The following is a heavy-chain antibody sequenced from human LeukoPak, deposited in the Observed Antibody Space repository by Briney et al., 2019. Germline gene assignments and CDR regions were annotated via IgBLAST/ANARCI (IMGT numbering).Heavy chain of an antibody. D-gene: IGHD4-17*01. Sequence: PGRSLRLSCAASGFTFSSYAMHWVRQAPGKGLEWVAVISYDGSNKYYADSVKGRFTISRDNSKNTLYLQMNSLRAEDTAVYYCAREAEDDYGLTLSYWGQGTLVTVSS. V-gene: IGHV3-30-3*01. CDR2: ISYDGSNK. CDR1: GFTFSSYA. CDR3: AREAEDDYGLTLSY. J-gene: IGHJ4*02.